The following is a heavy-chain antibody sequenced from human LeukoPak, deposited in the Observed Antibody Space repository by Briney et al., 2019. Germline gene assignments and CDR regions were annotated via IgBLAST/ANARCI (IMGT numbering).Heavy chain of an antibody. J-gene: IGHJ4*02. Sequence: GGSLRLSCAASGFTFRSYAMNWVRQAPGKGLEWVSVISGSGSSTYYADSVKGRFTISRDNSKNTLYLQMNSLRAEDTAVYYCARRAGAYSHPYDYWGQGTLVTVSS. D-gene: IGHD4/OR15-4a*01. V-gene: IGHV3-23*01. CDR1: GFTFRSYA. CDR3: ARRAGAYSHPYDY. CDR2: ISGSGSST.